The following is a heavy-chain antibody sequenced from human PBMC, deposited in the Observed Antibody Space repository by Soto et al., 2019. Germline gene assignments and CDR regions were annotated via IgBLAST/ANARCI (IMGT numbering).Heavy chain of an antibody. D-gene: IGHD3-10*01. J-gene: IGHJ4*02. CDR1: GVSISDGGYS. CDR3: ASSLFYGSRRDFAY. V-gene: IGHV4-30-2*01. Sequence: QLQLQESGSGLVKPSQTLSLHCAVSGVSISDGGYSWSSIRQPPGKGLEWIGYTHVSGDTYYNPFVSGRVTLSVERSRKHFSLTLRSMSAAVAAVYYFASSLFYGSRRDFAYWGQGTVVCVSS. CDR2: THVSGDT.